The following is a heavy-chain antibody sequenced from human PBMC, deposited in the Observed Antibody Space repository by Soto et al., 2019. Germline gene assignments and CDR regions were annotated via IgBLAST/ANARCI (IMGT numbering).Heavy chain of an antibody. Sequence: GGSLRLSCTGSGFDFGDYYMSWIRQAPGKGLEWVSYIDSGDGTTYYTDSVKGRFTISRDNAKKTVYLQMSSLRVEDTALYYCGRPYYSSSWFPFDRWGQGTLVTVSS. J-gene: IGHJ4*02. V-gene: IGHV3-11*01. CDR1: GFDFGDYY. CDR3: GRPYYSSSWFPFDR. CDR2: IDSGDGTT. D-gene: IGHD6-13*01.